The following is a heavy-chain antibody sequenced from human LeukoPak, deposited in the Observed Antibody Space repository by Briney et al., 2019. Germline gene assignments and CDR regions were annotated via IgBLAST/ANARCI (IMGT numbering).Heavy chain of an antibody. J-gene: IGHJ6*02. D-gene: IGHD2-15*01. Sequence: PGGSLRLSCAASGFTFSSYAMSWVRQAPGKGLEWVSAISGSGGSTYYADSVKGRFTISRDNSKNTLYLQMNSLRAEDTAVYYCAKDDIVVAVAATYYYYYGMDVWGQGTTVTVSS. V-gene: IGHV3-23*01. CDR2: ISGSGGST. CDR3: AKDDIVVAVAATYYYYYGMDV. CDR1: GFTFSSYA.